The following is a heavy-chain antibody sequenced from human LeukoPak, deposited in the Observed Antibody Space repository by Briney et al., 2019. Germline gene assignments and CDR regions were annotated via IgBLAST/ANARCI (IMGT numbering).Heavy chain of an antibody. CDR1: GGTFSSYA. J-gene: IGHJ4*02. V-gene: IGHV1-69*04. CDR3: ARDRDIWYSSNWSLNFDY. Sequence: SVKVSCKASGGTFSSYAISWVRQAPGQGLEWMGRIIPIFGIANYAQKFQGRVTITADKSTSTAYMELSSLRSEDTAVYYCARDRDIWYSSNWSLNFDYWGQGTLVTVSS. D-gene: IGHD6-13*01. CDR2: IIPIFGIA.